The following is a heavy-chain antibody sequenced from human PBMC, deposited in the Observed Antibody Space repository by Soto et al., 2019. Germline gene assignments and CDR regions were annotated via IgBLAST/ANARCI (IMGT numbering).Heavy chain of an antibody. CDR1: GDSISSSAW. CDR3: ARKASVRFDY. J-gene: IGHJ4*02. Sequence: XATLCLTCAVSGDSISSSAWWTWVRQPPGKGLEWIGEVFHTGNTNYNPSLKSRVTMSVDKSTNDFSLKVTSVTAADTAIYYCARKASVRFDYWGQGALVTVSS. CDR2: VFHTGNT. V-gene: IGHV4-4*02.